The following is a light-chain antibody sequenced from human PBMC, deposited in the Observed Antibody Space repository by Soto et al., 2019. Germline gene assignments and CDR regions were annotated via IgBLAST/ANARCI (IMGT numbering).Light chain of an antibody. CDR1: QSVENY. Sequence: EIVLTQSPATLSLSPGERATLSCRASQSVENYLAWFQQKRGQAPRLLIYDTSNRAAGIPDRFSGSGSGTDFTLTISSLEPEDVAVYYCHQRYIWPPLTCGGGTKVEIK. V-gene: IGKV3-11*01. J-gene: IGKJ4*01. CDR2: DTS. CDR3: HQRYIWPPLT.